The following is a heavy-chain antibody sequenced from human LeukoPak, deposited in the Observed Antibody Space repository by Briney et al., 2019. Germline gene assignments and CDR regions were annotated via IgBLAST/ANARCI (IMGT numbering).Heavy chain of an antibody. J-gene: IGHJ4*02. V-gene: IGHV3-7*01. Sequence: GGSLRLSCAASGFTFSSYGMHWVRQAPGKGLEWVANIKQDGSEKYYVDSVKGRFTISRDNAKNSLYLQMNSLRAEDTAVYYCARDLGYGSGSYFDYWGQGTLVTVSS. CDR1: GFTFSSYG. D-gene: IGHD3-10*01. CDR3: ARDLGYGSGSYFDY. CDR2: IKQDGSEK.